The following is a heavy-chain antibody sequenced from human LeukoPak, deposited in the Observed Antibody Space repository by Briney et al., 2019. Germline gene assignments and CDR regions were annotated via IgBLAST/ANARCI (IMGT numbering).Heavy chain of an antibody. CDR1: GYSSTNYG. J-gene: IGHJ4*02. CDR2: IHIYRGNT. Sequence: GASVKVSRKASGYSSTNYGISWVRQAPGQGLEWMGWIHIYRGNTNYAQKFQGRVTMTTDTSTSTVYMEVRGLRSEDTAVYYCASARAPTYGDYFLDWGQGTLVTVSS. CDR3: ASARAPTYGDYFLD. D-gene: IGHD4-17*01. V-gene: IGHV1-18*01.